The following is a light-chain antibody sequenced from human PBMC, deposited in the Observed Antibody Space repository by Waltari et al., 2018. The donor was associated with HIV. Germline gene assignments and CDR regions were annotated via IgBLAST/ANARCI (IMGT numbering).Light chain of an antibody. CDR3: SSYSSSDTHVV. CDR2: EVR. Sequence: QSALTQPASVSGSPGQSITIPCTGTSRDVGGYNYVSWYQQHPGKAPKFMIYEVRNRPSGVSNRFSGSKSGNTASLTISGLQAEDEAYYYCSSYSSSDTHVVFGGGTKLTVL. J-gene: IGLJ2*01. V-gene: IGLV2-14*01. CDR1: SRDVGGYNY.